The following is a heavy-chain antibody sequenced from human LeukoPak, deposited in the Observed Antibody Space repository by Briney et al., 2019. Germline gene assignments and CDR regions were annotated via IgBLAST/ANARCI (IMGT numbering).Heavy chain of an antibody. CDR1: GFTFSSYA. Sequence: PGGSLRLSCAASGFTFSSYAMHWVRQAPGKGLEWVAVISYDGSNKYYADSVKGRFTISRDNSKNSLYLQMNSLRAEDTAVYYCARDQRGDYEMAYWGQGTLVTVSS. D-gene: IGHD4-17*01. J-gene: IGHJ4*02. V-gene: IGHV3-30-3*01. CDR2: ISYDGSNK. CDR3: ARDQRGDYEMAY.